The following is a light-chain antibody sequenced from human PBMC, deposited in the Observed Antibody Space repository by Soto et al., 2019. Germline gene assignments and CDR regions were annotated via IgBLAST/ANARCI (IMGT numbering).Light chain of an antibody. V-gene: IGKV1-27*01. Sequence: DIQMTQSPSSLSASVGDRVTITCRASQDISNFLAWYQQRPGKVPRLLMYGVSTLPSGVPSRFSGSGSGTEFTLTISRLQPDDVATYYCQHYLRAPRAFGQGTRGEIK. J-gene: IGKJ1*01. CDR3: QHYLRAPRA. CDR2: GVS. CDR1: QDISNF.